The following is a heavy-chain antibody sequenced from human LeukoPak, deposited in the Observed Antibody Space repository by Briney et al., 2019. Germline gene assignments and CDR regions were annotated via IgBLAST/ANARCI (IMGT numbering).Heavy chain of an antibody. Sequence: GGSLRLSCAASGFTFDDYAMHWVRQAPGKGLEWVSLISGDGGSTYYADSVKGRFTIPRDNSKNSLYLQMNSLRTEDTALYYCAKDIQQLGYYYYYYGMDVWGQGTTVTVSS. CDR1: GFTFDDYA. J-gene: IGHJ6*02. D-gene: IGHD6-13*01. CDR2: ISGDGGST. CDR3: AKDIQQLGYYYYYYGMDV. V-gene: IGHV3-43*02.